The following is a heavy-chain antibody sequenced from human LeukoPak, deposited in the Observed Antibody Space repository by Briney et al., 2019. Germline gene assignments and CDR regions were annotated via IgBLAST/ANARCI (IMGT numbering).Heavy chain of an antibody. CDR2: IIPIFGIA. V-gene: IGHV1-69*04. J-gene: IGHJ1*01. CDR3: ARDGAGIAAAGTAEYFQH. CDR1: GGTFISYA. D-gene: IGHD6-13*01. Sequence: SVKVSCKASGGTFISYAISWVRQAPGQGLEWMGRIIPIFGIANYAQKFQGRVTITADKSTSTAYMELSSLRSEDTAVYYCARDGAGIAAAGTAEYFQHWGQGTLVTVSS.